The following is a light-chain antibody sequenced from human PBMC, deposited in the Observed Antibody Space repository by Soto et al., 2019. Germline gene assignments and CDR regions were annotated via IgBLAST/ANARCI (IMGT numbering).Light chain of an antibody. J-gene: IGKJ1*01. CDR1: QSVGSSY. CDR2: GAS. V-gene: IGKV3-20*01. CDR3: QQYGSSPTWT. Sequence: SVLTQSPGTLSLSPGERATLSCRASQSVGSSYLAWYQQKPGQAPRLLIYGASSRATGIPDRFSGSGSGTDFTLTISRLEPEDFAVYYCQQYGSSPTWTFGQGTKEEI.